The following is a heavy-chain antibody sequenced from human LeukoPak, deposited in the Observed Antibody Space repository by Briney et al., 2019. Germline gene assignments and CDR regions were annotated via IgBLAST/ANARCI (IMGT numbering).Heavy chain of an antibody. CDR1: GYTFTSYG. CDR3: ARAYCSGGSCYGILHFDY. V-gene: IGHV1-18*01. Sequence: GASVKVSCKASGYTFTSYGISWVRQAPGQGLEWMGWISAYNGNTNYAQKLQGRVTMTTDTSTSTAYMELRSLRSDDTAVYYCARAYCSGGSCYGILHFDYWGQGTLVTVSS. CDR2: ISAYNGNT. J-gene: IGHJ4*02. D-gene: IGHD2-15*01.